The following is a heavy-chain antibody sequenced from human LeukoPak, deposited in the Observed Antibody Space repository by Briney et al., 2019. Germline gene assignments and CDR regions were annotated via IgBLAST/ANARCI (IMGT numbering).Heavy chain of an antibody. V-gene: IGHV3-7*01. CDR1: GFTFSDSW. Sequence: PGGSLRLSCAASGFTFSDSWMSWARHAPGKGLEWVANMNQDGSEKDYEDPMKGRFTISRENAGNSLYLQMGRLRAEDTAVYYCATYPHWVVGEVWGQGTTVTVSS. J-gene: IGHJ6*02. CDR2: MNQDGSEK. CDR3: ATYPHWVVGEV. D-gene: IGHD2-15*01.